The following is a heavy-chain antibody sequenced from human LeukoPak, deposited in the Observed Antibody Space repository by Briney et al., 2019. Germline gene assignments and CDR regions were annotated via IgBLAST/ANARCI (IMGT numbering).Heavy chain of an antibody. J-gene: IGHJ3*02. V-gene: IGHV1-69*05. CDR3: ARERGSYDGIAFDT. D-gene: IGHD1-26*01. CDR1: GGTFSSYA. CDR2: IIPIFGTA. Sequence: GASVKVSCKASGGTFSSYAISWVRQAPGQGLEWMGGIIPIFGTANYAQKFQGRVTITTDESTSTAYMELSSLRSEDTAVYYCARERGSYDGIAFDTWGQGTMVTVSS.